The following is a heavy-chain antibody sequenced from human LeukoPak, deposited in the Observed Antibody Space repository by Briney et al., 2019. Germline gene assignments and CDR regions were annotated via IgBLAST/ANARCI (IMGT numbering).Heavy chain of an antibody. V-gene: IGHV1-69*04. J-gene: IGHJ6*02. CDR1: GGTFSSYA. D-gene: IGHD6-25*01. CDR3: ARDPGQRPRLFNYYYGMDV. Sequence: ASVKVSCKASGGTFSSYAISWVRQAPGQGLEWMGRIIPILGIANYAQKFQGRVTITADKSTSTAYMELSSLRSEDTAVYYCARDPGQRPRLFNYYYGMDVWGQGTTVTVSS. CDR2: IIPILGIA.